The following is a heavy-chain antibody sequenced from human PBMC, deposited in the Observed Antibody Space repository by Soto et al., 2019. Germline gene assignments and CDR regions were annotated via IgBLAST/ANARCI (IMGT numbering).Heavy chain of an antibody. CDR3: ARDLWGYCGTDCYPLDV. CDR1: GGSISRYY. CDR2: MYNTGST. V-gene: IGHV4-59*01. J-gene: IGHJ6*02. Sequence: QVQLQESGPGLVKPSETLSLTCTVSGGSISRYYWSWIRQPPGKGLECIGYMYNTGSTVYNPPFKTRVTISVDTSKNQFSPKLNSVTAADTAVYYCARDLWGYCGTDCYPLDVWGQGTTVTVSS. D-gene: IGHD2-21*02.